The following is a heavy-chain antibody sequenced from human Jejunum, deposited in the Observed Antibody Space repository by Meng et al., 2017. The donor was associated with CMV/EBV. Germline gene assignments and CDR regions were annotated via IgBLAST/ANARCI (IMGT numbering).Heavy chain of an antibody. Sequence: SGFIFSNYWMSWARQAPGKGLEWVANIKQNGSEKYYVDSVRGRFTISRDNAKNSLYLQMNSLRAEDTAVYYCARRGDEGATFGFDYWGQGTLVTVSS. D-gene: IGHD1-26*01. CDR3: ARRGDEGATFGFDY. CDR2: IKQNGSEK. V-gene: IGHV3-7*01. CDR1: GFIFSNYW. J-gene: IGHJ4*02.